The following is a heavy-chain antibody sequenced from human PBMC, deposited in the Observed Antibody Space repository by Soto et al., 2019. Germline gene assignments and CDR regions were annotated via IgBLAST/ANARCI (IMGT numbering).Heavy chain of an antibody. Sequence: VQLEQSGPEVKKPGSSVKVSCKASGGTFSTSALSWVRQAPGQGLEWMGGIMPVFPTPDYAQKFQGRVTITADESTSTAYMELGGLTSDDTAVYYCARHKDRLQLGGNYYYILDVWGLGTAVTVSS. D-gene: IGHD5-12*01. J-gene: IGHJ6*02. CDR1: GGTFSTSA. V-gene: IGHV1-69*12. CDR2: IMPVFPTP. CDR3: ARHKDRLQLGGNYYYILDV.